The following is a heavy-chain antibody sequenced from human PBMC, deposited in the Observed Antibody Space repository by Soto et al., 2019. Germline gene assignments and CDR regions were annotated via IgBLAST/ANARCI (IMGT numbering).Heavy chain of an antibody. CDR3: ARSSGVPTPDFDY. Sequence: LRLSCAASGFAFTIYAIHWVRQAPGKGLEWVAVISHDGTNRYYTDSVRGRFTISRDNSKNTVYLEMDSLRADDTAVYYCARSSGVPTPDFDYWGQGTLVTVSS. CDR2: ISHDGTNR. V-gene: IGHV3-30-3*01. D-gene: IGHD3-3*01. J-gene: IGHJ4*02. CDR1: GFAFTIYA.